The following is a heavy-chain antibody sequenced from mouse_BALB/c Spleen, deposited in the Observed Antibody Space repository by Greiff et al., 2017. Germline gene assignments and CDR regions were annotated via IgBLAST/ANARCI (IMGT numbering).Heavy chain of an antibody. Sequence: EVQLVESGGGLVKPGGSLKLSCAASGFTFSSYAMSWVRQTPEKRLEWVASISSGGSTYYPDSVKGRFTISRDNARNILYLQMSSLRSEDTAMYYCARKDYYGSNDYWGQGTTLTVSS. CDR1: GFTFSSYA. J-gene: IGHJ2*01. V-gene: IGHV5-6-5*01. CDR3: ARKDYYGSNDY. CDR2: ISSGGST. D-gene: IGHD1-1*01.